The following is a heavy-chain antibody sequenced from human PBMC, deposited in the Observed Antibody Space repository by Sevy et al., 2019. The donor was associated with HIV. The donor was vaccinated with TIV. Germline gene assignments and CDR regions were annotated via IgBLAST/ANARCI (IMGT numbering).Heavy chain of an antibody. V-gene: IGHV1-18*01. J-gene: IGHJ4*02. CDR1: GYTFTSYG. CDR3: VRVLTGYSKAREFDY. D-gene: IGHD3-9*01. Sequence: ASVKVSCKASGYTFTSYGISWVRQAPGQGLEWMGWISAYNGNTNYAQKLQGRVTMTTDTSTSTAYMELRSLRSDDTAVYYCVRVLTGYSKAREFDYWGQGTLVTVSS. CDR2: ISAYNGNT.